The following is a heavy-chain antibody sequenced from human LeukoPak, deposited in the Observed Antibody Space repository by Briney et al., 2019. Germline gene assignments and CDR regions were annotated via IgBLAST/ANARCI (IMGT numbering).Heavy chain of an antibody. Sequence: PSVKVSCKASGGTFSSYAISWVRPAPGQGLEWMGGIIPILGAATYAQKFQGKVTITAAESTSTAYMEMSSLRSEDTAVYYCASRRSYYYDSSGYMEPWGQGTPVTVSS. V-gene: IGHV1-69*13. D-gene: IGHD3-22*01. CDR2: IIPILGAA. J-gene: IGHJ1*01. CDR1: GGTFSSYA. CDR3: ASRRSYYYDSSGYMEP.